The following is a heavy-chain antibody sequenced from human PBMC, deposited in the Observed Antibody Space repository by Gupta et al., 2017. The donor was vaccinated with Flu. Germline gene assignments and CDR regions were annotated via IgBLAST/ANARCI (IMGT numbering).Heavy chain of an antibody. J-gene: IGHJ5*02. Sequence: EVQVLESGGGLVQPGGSLRLSCAASGFTFSDFSITWVRQVPGKGLEWVSAIYGGGEKAHYADSVKGRFTVSRDNSKNTVHLQMNSRRVEDTATYYCAKGRGPYATHPDHWGQGTVVTVSS. D-gene: IGHD2-15*01. CDR3: AKGRGPYATHPDH. CDR2: IYGGGEKA. CDR1: GFTFSDFS. V-gene: IGHV3-23*01.